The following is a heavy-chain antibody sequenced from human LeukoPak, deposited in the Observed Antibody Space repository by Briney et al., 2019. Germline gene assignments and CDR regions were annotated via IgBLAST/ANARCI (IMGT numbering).Heavy chain of an antibody. D-gene: IGHD2-2*02. Sequence: PSETLSLTCTVSGGSISSYYWSWIRQPAGKGLEWIGRIYTSGSTNYNPSLKSRVTMSVDTSKNQFSLKLSSVTAADTAVYYCARGIRAAITYYYYMDVWGKGTTVTVSS. CDR3: ARGIRAAITYYYYMDV. CDR2: IYTSGST. J-gene: IGHJ6*03. V-gene: IGHV4-4*07. CDR1: GGSISSYY.